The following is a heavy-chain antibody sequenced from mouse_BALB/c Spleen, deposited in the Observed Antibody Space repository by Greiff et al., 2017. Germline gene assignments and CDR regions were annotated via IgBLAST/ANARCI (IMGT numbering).Heavy chain of an antibody. CDR3: ARLRGYDVGWFAY. CDR2: ISSGGSYT. Sequence: DVQLVESGGGLVKPGGSLKLSCAASGFTFSSYAMSWVRQTPEKRLEWVATISSGGSYTYYPDSVKGRFTISRDNAKNTLYLQMSSLRSEDTAMYYCARLRGYDVGWFAYWGQGTLVTVSA. D-gene: IGHD2-2*01. CDR1: GFTFSSYA. J-gene: IGHJ3*01. V-gene: IGHV5-9-3*01.